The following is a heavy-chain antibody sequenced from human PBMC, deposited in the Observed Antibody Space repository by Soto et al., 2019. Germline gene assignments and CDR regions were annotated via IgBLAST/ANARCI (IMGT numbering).Heavy chain of an antibody. J-gene: IGHJ4*02. Sequence: QVQLVESGGGVVQPGRSLSLSCAASQFTFSTYAMHWVRQAPGKGLEWVAVISYDGSNKYYADSVKGRFTISRDNSKNTLYLQMYSLRAEDTAVYSCARERYSYGYLAYFDYWGQGTLVTVSS. CDR1: QFTFSTYA. D-gene: IGHD5-18*01. CDR3: ARERYSYGYLAYFDY. V-gene: IGHV3-30-3*01. CDR2: ISYDGSNK.